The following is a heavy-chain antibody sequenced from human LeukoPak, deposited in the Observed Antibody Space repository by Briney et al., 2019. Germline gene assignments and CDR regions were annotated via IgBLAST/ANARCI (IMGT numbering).Heavy chain of an antibody. J-gene: IGHJ4*02. D-gene: IGHD3-3*01. V-gene: IGHV4-31*03. CDR3: ARTMTILGALGYFDY. CDR1: GTSISSGAYS. CDR2: IYYSGNT. Sequence: SQTLSLTCTVSGTSISSGAYSWSWVRQHPGKGLEWIAYIYYSGNTYYNPSLKRRVTISVDTSKNQFSLKLSSVTAADTAVYYCARTMTILGALGYFDYWGQGTLVTVSS.